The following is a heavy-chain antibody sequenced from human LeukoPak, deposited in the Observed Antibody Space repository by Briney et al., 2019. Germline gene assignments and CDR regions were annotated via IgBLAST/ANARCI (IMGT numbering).Heavy chain of an antibody. CDR3: ARAGRSGYCSSTSCYTLRGWFDP. J-gene: IGHJ5*02. V-gene: IGHV4-34*01. CDR1: GGSFSGYY. CDR2: INHSGST. Sequence: SETLSLTCAVYGGSFSGYYWSWIRQPPGKGLEWIGEINHSGSTNYSPSLKSRVTISVDTSKNQFSLKLSSVTAADTAVYYCARAGRSGYCSSTSCYTLRGWFDPWGQGTLVTVSS. D-gene: IGHD2-2*02.